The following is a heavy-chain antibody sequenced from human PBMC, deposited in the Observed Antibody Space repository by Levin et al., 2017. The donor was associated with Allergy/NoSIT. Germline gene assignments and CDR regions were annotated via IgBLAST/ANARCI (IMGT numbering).Heavy chain of an antibody. CDR1: GFTFSSYS. CDR2: ISSSSSTI. Sequence: GGSLRLSCAASGFTFSSYSMNWVRQAPGKGLEWVSYISSSSSTIYYADSVKGRFTISRDNAKNSLYLQMNSLRAEDTAVYYCARDGWYDILTGWMYYFDYWGQGTLVTVSS. V-gene: IGHV3-48*01. CDR3: ARDGWYDILTGWMYYFDY. J-gene: IGHJ4*02. D-gene: IGHD3-9*01.